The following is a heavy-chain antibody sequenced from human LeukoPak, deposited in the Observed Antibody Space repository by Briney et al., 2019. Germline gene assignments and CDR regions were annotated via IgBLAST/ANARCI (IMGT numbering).Heavy chain of an antibody. CDR1: GFIFGDYA. Sequence: GGSLRLSCAASGFIFGDYAMHWVRQAPGKGLEWVSGISWNSGSIGYADSVKGRFTISRDNAKNSLYLQMNSLRAEDMALYYCAKGEDYYDSSGGFDYWGQGTLVTVSS. CDR3: AKGEDYYDSSGGFDY. V-gene: IGHV3-9*03. J-gene: IGHJ4*02. CDR2: ISWNSGSI. D-gene: IGHD3-22*01.